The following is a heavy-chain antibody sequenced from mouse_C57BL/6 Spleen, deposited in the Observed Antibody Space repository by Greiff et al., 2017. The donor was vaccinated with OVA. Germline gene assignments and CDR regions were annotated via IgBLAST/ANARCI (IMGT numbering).Heavy chain of an antibody. CDR3: ARIIYYYGSSEGYFDG. Sequence: VQLQQSGPELVKPGASVKISCKASGYAFSSSWMNWVKQRPGKGLEWIGRIYPGDGDTNYNGKFKGKATLTADKSSSTAYMQLSSLTSEDSAVYFGARIIYYYGSSEGYFDGWGTGTTVTVSS. V-gene: IGHV1-82*01. CDR2: IYPGDGDT. D-gene: IGHD1-1*01. CDR1: GYAFSSSW. J-gene: IGHJ1*03.